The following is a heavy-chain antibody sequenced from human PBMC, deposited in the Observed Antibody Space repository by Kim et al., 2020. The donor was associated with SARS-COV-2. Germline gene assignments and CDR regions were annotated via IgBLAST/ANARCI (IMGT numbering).Heavy chain of an antibody. CDR1: RDTFNTYA. D-gene: IGHD6-13*01. Sequence: SVKVSCKASRDTFNTYAISWVRQAPGQGLEWLGGIVPFIGTSDYAQKFQGRLMVTADDSTTTVYMELSSLRSDDTAVYFCARGGFSSSWRLDYWGQGTL. V-gene: IGHV1-69*13. CDR3: ARGGFSSSWRLDY. J-gene: IGHJ4*02. CDR2: IVPFIGTS.